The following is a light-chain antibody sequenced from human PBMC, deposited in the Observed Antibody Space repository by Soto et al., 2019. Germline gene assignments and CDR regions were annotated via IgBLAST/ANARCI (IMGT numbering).Light chain of an antibody. Sequence: QSVLTQPASVSGSPGQSISISCTGTSSDVGGYDYVSWYQQHPGKAPKLIIYDVSNRPSGVSNRFSGSKSGNTASLTISGLQPEDEADYYCSSYPSTNTVIFGGGAKLTVL. CDR2: DVS. V-gene: IGLV2-14*03. CDR1: SSDVGGYDY. J-gene: IGLJ2*01. CDR3: SSYPSTNTVI.